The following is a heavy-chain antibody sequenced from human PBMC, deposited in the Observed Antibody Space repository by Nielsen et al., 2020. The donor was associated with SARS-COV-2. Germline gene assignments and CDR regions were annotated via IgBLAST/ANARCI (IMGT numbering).Heavy chain of an antibody. J-gene: IGHJ3*02. D-gene: IGHD6-13*01. CDR3: AREGGSSWSDAFDI. CDR1: GFTVSSNY. Sequence: GESLKISCAAPGFTVSSNYMSWVRQAPGKGLEWVSVIYSGGSTYYADSVKGRFTISRDNSKNTLYLQMNSLRAEDTAVYYCAREGGSSWSDAFDIWGQGTMVTVSS. V-gene: IGHV3-66*01. CDR2: IYSGGST.